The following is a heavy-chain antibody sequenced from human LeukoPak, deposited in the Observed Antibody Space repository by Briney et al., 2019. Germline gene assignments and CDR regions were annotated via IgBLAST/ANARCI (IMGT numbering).Heavy chain of an antibody. J-gene: IGHJ4*02. Sequence: SETLSLTCTVSGYSISSGYYWGWIRQPPGKGLEWIGSIYHSESTYYNPSLKSRVTISVDTSKNQFSLKLSSVTAADTAVYYCARSNPRHYDSSGYYFHWGQGTLVTVSS. D-gene: IGHD3-22*01. V-gene: IGHV4-38-2*02. CDR1: GYSISSGYY. CDR2: IYHSEST. CDR3: ARSNPRHYDSSGYYFH.